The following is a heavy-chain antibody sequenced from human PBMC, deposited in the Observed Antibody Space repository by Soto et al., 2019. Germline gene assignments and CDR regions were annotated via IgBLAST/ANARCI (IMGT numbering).Heavy chain of an antibody. CDR2: IIPIFGIP. J-gene: IGHJ4*02. D-gene: IGHD5-12*01. CDR1: GGTFSSYA. CDR3: ARASRDGYNWGDFDY. V-gene: IGHV1-69*12. Sequence: QVQLVQSGAEVKKPGSSVKVSCKVSGGTFSSYAISWVRQAPGQGLEWMGGIIPIFGIPNSAQKFQGRVTITADESTSTACMELSSLRSEDTSVYYCARASRDGYNWGDFDYWGQGTLVTVSS.